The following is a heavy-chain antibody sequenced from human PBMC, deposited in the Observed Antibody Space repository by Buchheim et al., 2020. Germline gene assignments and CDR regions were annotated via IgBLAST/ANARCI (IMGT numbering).Heavy chain of an antibody. CDR2: IYYSGST. Sequence: QVQLQESGPGLVKPSETLSLTCTVSGGSITSYYWSWIRQPPGKGLEWIGNIYYSGSTNYNPSLKSRVTISVDTSKNQFSLKLTSVTAADTAVYYCAGQSDVKAFHIWGQGT. CDR3: AGQSDVKAFHI. CDR1: GGSITSYY. V-gene: IGHV4-59*01. J-gene: IGHJ3*02.